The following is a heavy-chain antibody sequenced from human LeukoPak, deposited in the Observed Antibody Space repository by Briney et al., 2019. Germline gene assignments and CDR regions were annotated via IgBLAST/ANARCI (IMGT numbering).Heavy chain of an antibody. D-gene: IGHD3-3*01. Sequence: GESLKISCQGSGYNFTSYWIAWVRQVPGKGLEWMGIIYPGDSDTRYSPSFQGQVTISADKSISTAYLQWSSLKASDTAMYYCARFGSGDYFDSWGQGTLVTVSS. CDR1: GYNFTSYW. CDR2: IYPGDSDT. CDR3: ARFGSGDYFDS. V-gene: IGHV5-51*01. J-gene: IGHJ4*02.